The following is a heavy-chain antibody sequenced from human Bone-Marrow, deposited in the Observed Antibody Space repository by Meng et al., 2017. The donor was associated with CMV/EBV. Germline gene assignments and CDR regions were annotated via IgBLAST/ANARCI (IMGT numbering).Heavy chain of an antibody. CDR1: GGSVSSGSYY. Sequence: SETLSLTCTVSGGSVSSGSYYWSWIRQPPGKGLEWIGYIYYSGSTNYNPSLKSRVTISVDTSKNQFSLKPSSVTAADTAVYYCARETGDCSSTSCSFFDYWGQGTLVTVSS. CDR3: ARETGDCSSTSCSFFDY. V-gene: IGHV4-61*01. D-gene: IGHD2-2*01. J-gene: IGHJ4*02. CDR2: IYYSGST.